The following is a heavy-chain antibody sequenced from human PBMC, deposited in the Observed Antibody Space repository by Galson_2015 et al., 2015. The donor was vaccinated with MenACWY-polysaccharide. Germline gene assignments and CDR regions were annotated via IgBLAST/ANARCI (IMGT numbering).Heavy chain of an antibody. V-gene: IGHV3-7*01. CDR1: GFTFSNYW. CDR2: IKKDGSEK. Sequence: SLRLSCAASGFTFSNYWVTWVRRAPGKGLEWVASIKKDGSEKYYVDSVKGRFTISRDNGKKSVFLQMSSLRVEDTAVYYCARGHYGMDVWGQGTTVTVSS. J-gene: IGHJ6*02. CDR3: ARGHYGMDV.